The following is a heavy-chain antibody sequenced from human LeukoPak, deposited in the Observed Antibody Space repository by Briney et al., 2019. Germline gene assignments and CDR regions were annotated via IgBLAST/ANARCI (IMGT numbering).Heavy chain of an antibody. V-gene: IGHV3-9*01. D-gene: IGHD1-26*01. J-gene: IGHJ3*02. CDR1: GFTFDDYV. CDR2: ITWNTGSI. CDR3: AKDRGGSYFDAFDI. Sequence: PGGSLRLSCAASGFTFDDYVMHWVRQAPGKGLEGVSGITWNTGSIGYVDSVKGRFTGSRDNAKNSLYLQMNSLRADDTALYYCAKDRGGSYFDAFDIWGQGTLVTVST.